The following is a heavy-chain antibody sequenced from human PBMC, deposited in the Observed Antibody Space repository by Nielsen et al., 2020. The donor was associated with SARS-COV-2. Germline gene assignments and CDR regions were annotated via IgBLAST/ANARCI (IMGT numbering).Heavy chain of an antibody. CDR3: ARQYGDYVANWFDP. J-gene: IGHJ5*02. Sequence: ASVKVSCKVSGYTFTSYGLSWVRQAPGQGLEWMGWISAYNGNTNYAQKLQGRVTMTTDTSTSTAYMELRSLRSDDTAVYYCARQYGDYVANWFDPWGQGTLVTVSS. V-gene: IGHV1-18*01. D-gene: IGHD4-17*01. CDR2: ISAYNGNT. CDR1: GYTFTSYG.